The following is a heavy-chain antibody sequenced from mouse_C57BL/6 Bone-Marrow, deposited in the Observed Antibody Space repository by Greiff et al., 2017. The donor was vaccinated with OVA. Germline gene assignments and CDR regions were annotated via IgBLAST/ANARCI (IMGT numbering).Heavy chain of an antibody. CDR3: ASIYYGFAY. D-gene: IGHD2-1*01. CDR1: GFSLTSYG. J-gene: IGHJ3*01. V-gene: IGHV2-6*01. Sequence: VMLVESGPGLVAPSQSLSITCTVSGFSLTSYGVDWVRQSPGKGLEWLGVIWGVGSTNYNSALKSRLSISKDNSKSQVFLKMNSLQTDDTAMYYFASIYYGFAYWGQGTLVTVSA. CDR2: IWGVGST.